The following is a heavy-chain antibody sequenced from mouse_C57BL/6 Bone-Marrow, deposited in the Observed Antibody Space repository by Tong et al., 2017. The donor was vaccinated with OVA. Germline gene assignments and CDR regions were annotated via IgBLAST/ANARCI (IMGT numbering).Heavy chain of an antibody. J-gene: IGHJ3*01. CDR2: INPSNGGT. Sequence: VQLQESGAELVKPGASVKLSCKASGYTFTSYYMYWVKQRPVQGLEWIGEINPSNGGTNFNEKFKSKATLTVDKSSSTAYMQLSSLTSEDSAVYYCAREQMMVTTFAYWGQGTLVTVSA. D-gene: IGHD2-3*01. V-gene: IGHV1S81*02. CDR3: AREQMMVTTFAY. CDR1: GYTFTSYY.